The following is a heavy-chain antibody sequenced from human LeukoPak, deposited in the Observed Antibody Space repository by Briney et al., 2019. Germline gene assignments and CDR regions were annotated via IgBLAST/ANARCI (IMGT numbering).Heavy chain of an antibody. CDR1: GFTFSNAW. D-gene: IGHD5-24*01. V-gene: IGHV3-23*01. CDR2: GSGSGRGGNT. Sequence: GGSLRLSCAASGFTFSNAWMSWVRQAPGKGLEWVSNGSGSGRGGNTYYADSVKGRFTISRDNSKNTLILQMNSLRAEDTAVYYCAKSGYNRFDYWGQGILVTVSS. J-gene: IGHJ4*02. CDR3: AKSGYNRFDY.